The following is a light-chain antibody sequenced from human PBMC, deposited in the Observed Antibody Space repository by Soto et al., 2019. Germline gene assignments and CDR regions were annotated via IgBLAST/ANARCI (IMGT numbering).Light chain of an antibody. J-gene: IGKJ3*01. Sequence: DIQMTQSPSSLSASVGDRVTITCQASQDISNYLNWYQQKPGKAPKLLIYDASNLETGVPTRFSGSGSGTDFTFTISSLQAQDIETYYCQQWVTFGPGTKVDIK. V-gene: IGKV1-33*01. CDR2: DAS. CDR3: QQWVT. CDR1: QDISNY.